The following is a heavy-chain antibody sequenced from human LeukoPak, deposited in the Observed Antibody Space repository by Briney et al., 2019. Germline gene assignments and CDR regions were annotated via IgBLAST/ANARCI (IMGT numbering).Heavy chain of an antibody. CDR3: AKDTRAGGYNLY. CDR1: GFTFDDYA. Sequence: GGSLRLSCAASGFTFDDYAMDWVRQAPGEGLEWVSGISWNSGSIGYADSVKGRFTISRDNAKNSVYLQMNSLRAEDTALYYCAKDTRAGGYNLYWGQGTLVTVSS. CDR2: ISWNSGSI. V-gene: IGHV3-9*01. J-gene: IGHJ4*02. D-gene: IGHD1-14*01.